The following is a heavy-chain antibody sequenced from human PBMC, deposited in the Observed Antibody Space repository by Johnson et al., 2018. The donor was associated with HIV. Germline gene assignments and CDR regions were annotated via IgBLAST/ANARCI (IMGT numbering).Heavy chain of an antibody. V-gene: IGHV3-53*01. D-gene: IGHD3-10*01. CDR2: TYSAGTT. CDR1: GFTVSSNY. Sequence: VQLVESGGGLIQPGGSLRLSCAASGFTVSSNYMSWVRQAPGKGLEWFSVTYSAGTTYYADSVRVRVSISRDNSKNTLYLQVSSLGAEDTAVNYCAKDRGRPGIPAAFDIWGHGTVVTVSS. J-gene: IGHJ3*02. CDR3: AKDRGRPGIPAAFDI.